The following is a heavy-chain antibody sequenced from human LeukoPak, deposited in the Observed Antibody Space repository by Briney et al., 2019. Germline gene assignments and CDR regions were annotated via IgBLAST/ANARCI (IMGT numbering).Heavy chain of an antibody. CDR1: GGSISGYY. Sequence: SETLSLTCTVSGGSISGYYWSWVRQPPGKGLEWIGYISYSGSTNFNPSLKSRVTISVDTSKNQFSLKLSSVTAADTAVYYCAREGTAGTNLNWFDPWGQGTLVTVSS. CDR2: ISYSGST. J-gene: IGHJ5*02. CDR3: AREGTAGTNLNWFDP. V-gene: IGHV4-59*01. D-gene: IGHD1-1*01.